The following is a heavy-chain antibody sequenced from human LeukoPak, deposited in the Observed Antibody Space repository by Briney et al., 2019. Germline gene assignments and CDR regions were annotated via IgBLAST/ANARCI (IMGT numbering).Heavy chain of an antibody. D-gene: IGHD2-2*03. Sequence: SETLSLTCTVSGGSINHHYWSWIRQPPGKGLEWIGYIHSTGSTHYNPSLKSRVTISVDRSENQFSLKVTSVTAADTAVYYCASLGFCTGTRCLEDSWGQGTLVTVAS. CDR3: ASLGFCTGTRCLEDS. CDR1: GGSINHHY. CDR2: IHSTGST. J-gene: IGHJ4*02. V-gene: IGHV4-59*11.